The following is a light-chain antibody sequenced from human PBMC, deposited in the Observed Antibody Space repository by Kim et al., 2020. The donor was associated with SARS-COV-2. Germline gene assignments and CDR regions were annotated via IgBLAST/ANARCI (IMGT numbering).Light chain of an antibody. Sequence: EIVMTQSPATLSVSPGERATLSCRASQSVRGSLAWYQQKPGQAPRVLIFGVSTRATGIPARFSGSGFGTEFTLTIDSLQSEDLAVYYCQQFNNWPLTFGGGTKVDIK. J-gene: IGKJ4*01. CDR1: QSVRGS. V-gene: IGKV3-15*01. CDR2: GVS. CDR3: QQFNNWPLT.